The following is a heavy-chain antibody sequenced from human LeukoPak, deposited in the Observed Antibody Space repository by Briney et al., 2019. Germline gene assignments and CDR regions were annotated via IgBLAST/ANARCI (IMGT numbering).Heavy chain of an antibody. D-gene: IGHD3-10*01. CDR2: IYYSGST. V-gene: IGHV4-31*11. J-gene: IGHJ4*02. CDR1: GGSISSGGYY. Sequence: SETLSLTCAVDGGSISSGGYYWSWTRQHPGKGLEWIGYIYYSGSTYYNPSLKSRVTISVDTSKNQFSLKLSSVTATDTAVYYCARRWFGELFGGYFDYWGQGTLVTVSS. CDR3: ARRWFGELFGGYFDY.